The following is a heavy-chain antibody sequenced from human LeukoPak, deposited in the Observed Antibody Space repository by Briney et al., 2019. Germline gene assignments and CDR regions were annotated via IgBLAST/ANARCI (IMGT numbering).Heavy chain of an antibody. CDR3: ARDCPFEYSSSSDAFDI. CDR2: INPNSGGT. Sequence: GESLKISCKGSGYTFTGYYMHWVRQAPGQGLEWMGWINPNSGGTNYAQKFQGRVTMTRDTSISTAYMELSRLRSDDTAVYYCARDCPFEYSSSSDAFDIWGQGTMVTVSS. D-gene: IGHD6-6*01. CDR1: GYTFTGYY. V-gene: IGHV1-2*02. J-gene: IGHJ3*02.